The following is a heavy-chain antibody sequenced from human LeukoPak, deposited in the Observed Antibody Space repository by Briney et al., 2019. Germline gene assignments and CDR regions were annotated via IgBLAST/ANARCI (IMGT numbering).Heavy chain of an antibody. CDR2: IRSKAYGGTR. J-gene: IGHJ6*03. D-gene: IGHD3-10*01. Sequence: GGSLRLSCTASGFTFGDYAMSWFRQAPGKGLERVGFIRSKAYGGTREYAASVKGRFTISRDDSKSIAYLQMNSLKTEDTAVYYCSRGGEGYYYYMDVWGKGTTVTVSS. CDR1: GFTFGDYA. CDR3: SRGGEGYYYYMDV. V-gene: IGHV3-49*03.